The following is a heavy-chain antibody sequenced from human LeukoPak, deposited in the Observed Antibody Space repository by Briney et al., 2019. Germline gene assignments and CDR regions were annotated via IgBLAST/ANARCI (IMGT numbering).Heavy chain of an antibody. CDR3: ARDLDQYSGRFGGFGHDF. CDR2: ISAYNGNT. Sequence: ASVKVSCKASGYTFTNYGINWVRQAPGQGLEWMGWISAYNGNTNYAQKLQGKVTMTTDTSTSTAYMELRSLRSDDTAVYYCARDLDQYSGRFGGFGHDFWGQGTLVTVSS. CDR1: GYTFTNYG. V-gene: IGHV1-18*01. J-gene: IGHJ4*02. D-gene: IGHD1-26*01.